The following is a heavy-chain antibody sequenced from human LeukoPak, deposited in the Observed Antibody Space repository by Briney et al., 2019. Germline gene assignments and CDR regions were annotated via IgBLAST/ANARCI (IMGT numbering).Heavy chain of an antibody. CDR1: GGSFSGYY. D-gene: IGHD3-3*01. V-gene: IGHV4-34*01. CDR2: INHSGST. CDR3: ARVSYDFWDQIGFDP. J-gene: IGHJ5*02. Sequence: NPSETLSLTCAVYGGSFSGYYWSWIRQPPGKGLEWIGEINHSGSTNYNPSLKSRVTISVDTSKNQFSLKLSSVTAADTAVYYCARVSYDFWDQIGFDPRGQGTLVTVSS.